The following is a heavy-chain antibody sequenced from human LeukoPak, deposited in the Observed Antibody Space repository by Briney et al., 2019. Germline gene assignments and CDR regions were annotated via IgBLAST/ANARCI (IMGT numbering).Heavy chain of an antibody. CDR3: ARDPTRRYETSGYYQYFDY. D-gene: IGHD3-22*01. V-gene: IGHV3-20*04. J-gene: IGHJ4*02. CDR2: INWNGGSI. Sequence: PGGSLRLSCATSGFTFEEYGMSWVRQGPGKGLEWVSGINWNGGSIGYADSVKGRFTISRDNAKNSLYLQMNSLRAEDTAFYYCARDPTRRYETSGYYQYFDYWGQGILVTVSS. CDR1: GFTFEEYG.